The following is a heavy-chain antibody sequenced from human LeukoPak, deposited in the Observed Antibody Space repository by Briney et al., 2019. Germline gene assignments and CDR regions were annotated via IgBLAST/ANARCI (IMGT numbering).Heavy chain of an antibody. V-gene: IGHV4-59*01. CDR1: GFTFSDYY. D-gene: IGHD3-3*01. CDR3: ARVSGDFWTESRKWFDP. J-gene: IGHJ5*02. CDR2: IYYSGST. Sequence: GSLRLSCAASGFTFSDYYMRWLRQPPGQGLEGSGDIYYSGSTNDNPSLKSRVTISVDTSKNQFSLKLSSVTAADTAVYYCARVSGDFWTESRKWFDPWGQVTLVTVSS.